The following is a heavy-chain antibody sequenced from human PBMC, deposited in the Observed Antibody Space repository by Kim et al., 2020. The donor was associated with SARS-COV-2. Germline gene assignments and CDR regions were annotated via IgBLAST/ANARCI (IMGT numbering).Heavy chain of an antibody. Sequence: YSDTVQGRFTITRDHSRNTLYLQKNSLRAEDTAVYYCARGNYGGYNVLDYWAQGTLVIVSS. J-gene: IGHJ4*02. V-gene: IGHV3-30*01. D-gene: IGHD4-17*01. CDR3: ARGNYGGYNVLDY.